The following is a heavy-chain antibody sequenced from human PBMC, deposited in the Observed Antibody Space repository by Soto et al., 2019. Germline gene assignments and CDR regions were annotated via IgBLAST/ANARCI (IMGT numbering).Heavy chain of an antibody. CDR2: IYYSGST. CDR1: GGSISDYY. D-gene: IGHD3-10*01. Sequence: PSETLSLTCTVSGGSISDYYWAWIRQPPGKGLEWIGYIYYSGSTNYNPSLKSRVTISVDTSKNQFSLKLSSVTAADTAVYYCARVWGGAFDIWGQGTMATVS. V-gene: IGHV4-59*01. CDR3: ARVWGGAFDI. J-gene: IGHJ3*02.